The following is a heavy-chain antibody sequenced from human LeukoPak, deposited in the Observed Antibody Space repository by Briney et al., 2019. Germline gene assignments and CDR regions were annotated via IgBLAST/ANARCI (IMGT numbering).Heavy chain of an antibody. D-gene: IGHD6-19*01. CDR3: ARINSGWPYYFDY. Sequence: AGGSLRLSCAASGFTFSSYSMNWVRQAPGKGLEWVSSISSSSSHIYYADSVKGRFTISRDNAKNSLYLQMNSLRAEDTAVYYCARINSGWPYYFDYWGQGTLVTVSS. CDR1: GFTFSSYS. CDR2: ISSSSSHI. J-gene: IGHJ4*02. V-gene: IGHV3-21*01.